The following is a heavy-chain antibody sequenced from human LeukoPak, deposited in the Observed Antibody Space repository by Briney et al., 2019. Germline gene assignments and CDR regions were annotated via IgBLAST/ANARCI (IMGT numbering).Heavy chain of an antibody. CDR1: GCSISSYY. J-gene: IGHJ4*02. V-gene: IGHV4-38-2*02. Sequence: SETLSLTCTVSGCSISSYYWGWIRQPPGKGLEWIGSIYHSGSTYYNPSLKSRVTISVDTSKNQFSLKLSSVTAADTAVYYCARDPYCSGGSCYSGYFDYWGQGTLVTVSS. D-gene: IGHD2-15*01. CDR3: ARDPYCSGGSCYSGYFDY. CDR2: IYHSGST.